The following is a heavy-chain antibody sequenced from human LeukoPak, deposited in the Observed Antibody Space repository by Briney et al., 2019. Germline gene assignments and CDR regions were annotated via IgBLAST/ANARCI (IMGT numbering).Heavy chain of an antibody. CDR1: GLTISNYA. CDR2: ISGSGGST. CDR3: AKVKTTVTHRFDP. D-gene: IGHD4-17*01. Sequence: GGSLRLSCASSGLTISNYAMSWGRKAPGKRVGRVSAISGSGGSTYNADSVKGRFTISRDNSKNTLYLQMNSRRAEDTAVYYCAKVKTTVTHRFDPWGQGTLVTVSS. V-gene: IGHV3-23*01. J-gene: IGHJ5*02.